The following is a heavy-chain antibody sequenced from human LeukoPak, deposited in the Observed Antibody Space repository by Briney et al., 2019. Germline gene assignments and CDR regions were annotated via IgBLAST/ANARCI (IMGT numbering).Heavy chain of an antibody. CDR1: GGSISSGSYS. Sequence: SETLSLTCAVSGGSISSGSYSWSWIRQPPGKGLEWIGYIYPRGSTYYNPSLKSRVSLSVDTSKNQFSLKLNSVTAADTAVYYCARAGYDTATGYCGAFDIWGQGTMVTVSS. CDR2: IYPRGST. D-gene: IGHD3-9*01. CDR3: ARAGYDTATGYCGAFDI. V-gene: IGHV4-30-2*01. J-gene: IGHJ3*02.